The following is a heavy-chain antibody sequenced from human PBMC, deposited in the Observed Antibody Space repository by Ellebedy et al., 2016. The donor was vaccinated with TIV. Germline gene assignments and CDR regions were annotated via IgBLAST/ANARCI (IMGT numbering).Heavy chain of an antibody. CDR2: ISGSGGST. D-gene: IGHD2-2*02. J-gene: IGHJ5*02. Sequence: GGSLRLXXAASGFTFSSYAMSWVRQAPGKGLEWVSAISGSGGSTYYADSVKGRFTISRDNSKNTLYLQMNSLRAEDTAVYYCARELVVPAAIAKWFDPWGQGTLVTVSS. CDR3: ARELVVPAAIAKWFDP. CDR1: GFTFSSYA. V-gene: IGHV3-23*01.